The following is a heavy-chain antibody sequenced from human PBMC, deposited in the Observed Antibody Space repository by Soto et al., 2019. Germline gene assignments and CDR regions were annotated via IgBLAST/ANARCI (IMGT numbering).Heavy chain of an antibody. J-gene: IGHJ4*02. CDR2: IFYSGST. D-gene: IGHD2-2*01. CDR1: GGSISRSDYY. Sequence: SETLSLTCTVSGGSISRSDYYWSWIRQHPGKGLEWIGSIFYSGSTFDNPSLKSRLTTSVDTSKNQFSLKLSSVTAADTAVYYCARAQGYCSAATCSYYFDYWGQGTLVTVSS. V-gene: IGHV4-31*03. CDR3: ARAQGYCSAATCSYYFDY.